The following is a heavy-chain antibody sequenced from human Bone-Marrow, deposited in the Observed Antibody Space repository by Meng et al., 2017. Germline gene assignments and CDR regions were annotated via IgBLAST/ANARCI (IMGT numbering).Heavy chain of an antibody. CDR3: ARAYSSGWYFDY. D-gene: IGHD6-19*01. CDR2: ISNTGGTI. Sequence: GEALITSWAGSGFIFASYVMSWVRQAPGRGLEGVSVISNTGGTIYYADSVKGRFTISRDNSKNTLYLQMNSLRAEDTAVYSCARAYSSGWYFDYWGQGTLVTVSS. CDR1: GFIFASYV. V-gene: IGHV3-23*01. J-gene: IGHJ4*02.